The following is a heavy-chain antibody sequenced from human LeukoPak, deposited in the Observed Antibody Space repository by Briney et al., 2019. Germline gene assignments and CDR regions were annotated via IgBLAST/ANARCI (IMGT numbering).Heavy chain of an antibody. CDR1: GFTFSSYS. CDR3: AKGPGGYFDL. J-gene: IGHJ2*01. Sequence: GGSLRLSCAASGFTFSSYSMNWVRQAPGKGLEWVSYISSSGSTIYYADSVKGRFTISRDNAKKSLYLQMNSLRAEDTAVYYCAKGPGGYFDLWGRGTLVTVSS. CDR2: ISSSGSTI. D-gene: IGHD3-10*01. V-gene: IGHV3-48*04.